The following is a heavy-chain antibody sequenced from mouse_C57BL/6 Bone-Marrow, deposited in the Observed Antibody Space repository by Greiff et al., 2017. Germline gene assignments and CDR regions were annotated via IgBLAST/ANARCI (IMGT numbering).Heavy chain of an antibody. D-gene: IGHD2-2*01. CDR1: GYTFTSYW. J-gene: IGHJ3*01. CDR3: SRRSTMVTPWFAY. Sequence: VQLQQPGAELVKPGASVKLSCKASGYTFTSYWMHWVKQRPGQGLEWIGMIHPNSGSTNYNEKFKSKATLTVDKSSSTAYMQLSSLTSEDSAVYYCSRRSTMVTPWFAYWGQGTLVTVSA. CDR2: IHPNSGST. V-gene: IGHV1-64*01.